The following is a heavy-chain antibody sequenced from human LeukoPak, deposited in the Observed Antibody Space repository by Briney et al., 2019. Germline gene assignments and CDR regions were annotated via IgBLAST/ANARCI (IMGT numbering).Heavy chain of an antibody. V-gene: IGHV3-33*01. CDR2: IWYDGSNK. J-gene: IGHJ3*02. CDR1: GFTFSSYG. D-gene: IGHD3-22*01. Sequence: GGSLRLSCAASGFTFSSYGMHWVRQAPGKGLEWVAVIWYDGSNKYYADSVKGRFTISRDNSKNTLYLQMNSLRAEDTAVYYCARDLYDSSGSDAFDIWGQGTMVTVSS. CDR3: ARDLYDSSGSDAFDI.